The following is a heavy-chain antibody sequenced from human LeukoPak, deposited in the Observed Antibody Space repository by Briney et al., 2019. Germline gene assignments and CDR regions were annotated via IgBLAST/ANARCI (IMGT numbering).Heavy chain of an antibody. CDR2: ISGSGGTT. J-gene: IGHJ4*02. CDR1: GFTFNTYA. Sequence: PGGSLRLSCAASGFTFNTYAMSWVRQAPGEGLEWVSAISGSGGTTYYADSVKGRFTISRDNSKNTLYLQMNSLRAEDTAVYYCARKYYDYVWGSYRDSYCDYWGQGTLVTVSS. CDR3: ARKYYDYVWGSYRDSYCDY. V-gene: IGHV3-23*01. D-gene: IGHD3-16*02.